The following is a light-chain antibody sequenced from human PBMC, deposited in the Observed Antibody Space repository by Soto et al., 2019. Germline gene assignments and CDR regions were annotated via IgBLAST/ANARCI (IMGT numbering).Light chain of an antibody. V-gene: IGKV1-5*01. CDR3: QRYPTHSPWT. CDR1: QTISTW. CDR2: DVS. J-gene: IGKJ1*01. Sequence: DIQMTQSPSTLSASVGDRVTITCRASQTISTWLAWYQQKPGKAPKLLIYDVSSLQSGVPSRFSGSGSGTEFTLTISSLQPDNFATYYCQRYPTHSPWTFGQGTQLDIK.